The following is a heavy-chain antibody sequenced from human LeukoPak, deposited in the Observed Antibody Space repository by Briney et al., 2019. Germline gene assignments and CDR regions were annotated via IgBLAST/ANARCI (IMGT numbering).Heavy chain of an antibody. D-gene: IGHD1-26*01. V-gene: IGHV3-21*01. CDR2: ISSSSSYI. CDR3: ARDRWELPYYFDY. CDR1: GLTFSSYS. Sequence: GGSLRLSCAASGLTFSSYSMNWVRQAPGKGLEWVSSISSSSSYIYYADSVKGRFTISRDNAKNSLYLQMNSLRAEDTAVYYCARDRWELPYYFDYWGQGTLVTVSS. J-gene: IGHJ4*02.